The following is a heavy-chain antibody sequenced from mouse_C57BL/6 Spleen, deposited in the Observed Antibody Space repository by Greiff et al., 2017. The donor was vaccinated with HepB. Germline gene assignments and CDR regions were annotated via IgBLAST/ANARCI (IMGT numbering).Heavy chain of an antibody. D-gene: IGHD1-1*01. CDR1: GYSITSGYD. CDR3: ARGTTVVPYAMDY. CDR2: ISYSGST. V-gene: IGHV3-1*01. Sequence: VQLKQSGPGMVKPSQSLSLTCTVTGYSITSGYDWHWIRHFPGNKLEWMGYISYSGSTNYNPSLKSRISITHDTSKNHFFLKLNSVTTEDTATYYCARGTTVVPYAMDYWGQGTSVTVSS. J-gene: IGHJ4*01.